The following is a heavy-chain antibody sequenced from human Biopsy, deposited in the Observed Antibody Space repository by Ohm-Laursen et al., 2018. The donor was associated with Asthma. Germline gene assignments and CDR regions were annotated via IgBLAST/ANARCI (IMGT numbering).Heavy chain of an antibody. D-gene: IGHD3-22*01. CDR1: GFSFSNYG. CDR2: ISFDGTNR. CDR3: AKITTDRQKANNWFDP. J-gene: IGHJ5*02. Sequence: LSLTCAASGFSFSNYGMHWVRQAPGKGLDWVAVISFDGTNRNYTDSVKGRFTISRDNSRNTLHLEMNSLRAEDTAVYFCAKITTDRQKANNWFDPWGQGTLVTVSS. V-gene: IGHV3-30*18.